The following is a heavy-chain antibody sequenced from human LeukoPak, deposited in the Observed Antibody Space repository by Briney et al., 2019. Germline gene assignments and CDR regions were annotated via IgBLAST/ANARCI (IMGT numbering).Heavy chain of an antibody. D-gene: IGHD5-24*01. V-gene: IGHV3-7*01. J-gene: IGHJ4*02. CDR3: ARPRWLQFGPHDS. CDR1: GFTLSTFW. CDR2: IKQDGSER. Sequence: GGSLRLSCAASGFTLSTFWMSWVRQAPGKGLEWVANIKQDGSERHYVDSVKGRFTISRDNAKNSPYLQMNSLRAEDTAVYYCARPRWLQFGPHDSWGQGTLVTVSS.